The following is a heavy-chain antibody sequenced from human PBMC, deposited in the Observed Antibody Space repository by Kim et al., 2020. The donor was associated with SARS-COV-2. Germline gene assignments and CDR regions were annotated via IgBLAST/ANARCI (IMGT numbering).Heavy chain of an antibody. CDR3: ATRYCSSTSCYKAFDI. Sequence: SETLSLTCTVSGGSISSSSYYWGWIRQPPGKGLEWIGSIYYSGSTYYNPSLKSRVTISVDTSKNQFSLKLSSVTAADTAVYYCATRYCSSTSCYKAFDIWGQGTMVTVSS. J-gene: IGHJ3*02. D-gene: IGHD2-2*02. CDR1: GGSISSSSYY. CDR2: IYYSGST. V-gene: IGHV4-39*01.